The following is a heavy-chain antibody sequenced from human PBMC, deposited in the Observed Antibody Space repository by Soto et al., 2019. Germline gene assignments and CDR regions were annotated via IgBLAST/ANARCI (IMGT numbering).Heavy chain of an antibody. CDR3: ARKVLGSTSRPDWWYFDL. J-gene: IGHJ2*01. CDR1: GFTLINYA. V-gene: IGHV3-23*01. Sequence: EVQLLESGGGLVQPGGSLRLSCVGSGFTLINYAMNWVRQTPGKGLEWVSTISGGGDRAFDADTVKGRFTISRDNCKNTVNLQMNSLRADDTAVYYCARKVLGSTSRPDWWYFDLWGRGTLVTVSS. CDR2: ISGGGDRA. D-gene: IGHD2-2*01.